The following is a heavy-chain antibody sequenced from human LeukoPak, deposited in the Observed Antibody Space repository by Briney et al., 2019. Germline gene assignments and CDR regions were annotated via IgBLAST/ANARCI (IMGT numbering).Heavy chain of an antibody. CDR3: ARKGSGWFDP. J-gene: IGHJ5*02. Sequence: GGSLRLSCAGFGFTFIDYSMTWVRQAPGKGLEWVSSISTSSTFIFYAESVKGRFTISRDNAQSSVYLQMNSLRAEDTAVYYCARKGSGWFDPWGQGTLVTVSS. D-gene: IGHD3-10*01. CDR2: ISTSSTFI. CDR1: GFTFIDYS. V-gene: IGHV3-21*01.